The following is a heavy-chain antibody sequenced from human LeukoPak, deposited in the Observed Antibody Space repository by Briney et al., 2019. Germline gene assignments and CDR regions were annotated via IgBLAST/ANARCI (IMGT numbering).Heavy chain of an antibody. V-gene: IGHV1-8*01. J-gene: IGHJ4*02. CDR1: GYTFTGYD. CDR3: TRGSLSGSSRDY. CDR2: MNPNTGDT. D-gene: IGHD1-26*01. Sequence: ASVRVSCKASGYTFTGYDVNWVRQATGQGLEWMGWMNPNTGDTGYARKFQGRVTMTRNSSIDTAHMELSGLRSEDTAVYYCTRGSLSGSSRDYWGQGTLLTVSS.